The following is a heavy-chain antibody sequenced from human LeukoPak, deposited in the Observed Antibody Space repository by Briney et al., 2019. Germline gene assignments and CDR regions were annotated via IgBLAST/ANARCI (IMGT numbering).Heavy chain of an antibody. Sequence: GGSLRLXCAASGFTFDDYAMQWVRQAPGKGLEWVSLISGDGGSTYYADSVKGRFTISRDNSKNSLYLQMNSLRTEDTALYYCAKVEAAPHAFDIWGQGTMVTVSS. J-gene: IGHJ3*02. D-gene: IGHD6-6*01. V-gene: IGHV3-43*02. CDR1: GFTFDDYA. CDR3: AKVEAAPHAFDI. CDR2: ISGDGGST.